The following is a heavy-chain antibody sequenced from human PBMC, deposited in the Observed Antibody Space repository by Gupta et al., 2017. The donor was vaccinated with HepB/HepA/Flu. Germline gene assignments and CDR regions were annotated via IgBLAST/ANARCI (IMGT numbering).Heavy chain of an antibody. V-gene: IGHV4-34*01. Sequence: QVQLQQWGAGLLKPSETLSLTCAVSGGSFSGYYWSWIRQPPGKGLEWIGEINHSGSTNYNPSLKSRVTISVDTSKNQFSLKLSSVTAADTAVYYCARGTHVLRFLEWRKEPPYYMDVWGKGTTVTVSS. D-gene: IGHD3-3*01. J-gene: IGHJ6*03. CDR1: GGSFSGYY. CDR3: ARGTHVLRFLEWRKEPPYYMDV. CDR2: INHSGST.